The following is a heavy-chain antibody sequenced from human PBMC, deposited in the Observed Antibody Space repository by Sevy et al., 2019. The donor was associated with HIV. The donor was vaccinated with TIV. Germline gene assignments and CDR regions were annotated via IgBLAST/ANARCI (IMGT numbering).Heavy chain of an antibody. CDR3: TRGQKYYYDSSGYFWSFAFDI. D-gene: IGHD3-22*01. CDR1: GFTVSSNY. J-gene: IGHJ3*02. CDR2: IYSGGST. V-gene: IGHV3-53*01. Sequence: GGFLRLSCAASGFTVSSNYMSWVRQAPGKGLEWVSVIYSGGSTYYADSVKGRFTISRDNSKNTLYLQMNSLRAEDTAVYYCTRGQKYYYDSSGYFWSFAFDIWGQGTMVTVSS.